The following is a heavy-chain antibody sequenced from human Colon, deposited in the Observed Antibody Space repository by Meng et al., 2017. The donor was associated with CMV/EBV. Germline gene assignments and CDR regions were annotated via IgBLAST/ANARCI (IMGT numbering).Heavy chain of an antibody. J-gene: IGHJ4*02. CDR3: ARGHNPIPGEFDH. Sequence: SETLSLTCTVYGGSFSAYFWTWIRQPPGKGLEWIGEINHGGSTNYHPSLKSRVTISVDTSKNQFSLKLTSVTAADTAVYYCARGHNPIPGEFDHWGQGTLVTASS. D-gene: IGHD1-26*01. V-gene: IGHV4-34*01. CDR1: GGSFSAYF. CDR2: INHGGST.